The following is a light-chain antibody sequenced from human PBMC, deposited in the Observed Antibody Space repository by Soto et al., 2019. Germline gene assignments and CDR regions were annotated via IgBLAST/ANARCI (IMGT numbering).Light chain of an antibody. CDR3: QQYGSSPIT. V-gene: IGKV3-20*01. Sequence: EIVLTQSPGTLSLSPGERATLSCRASQSIISNYLAWYQQRPGQAPSLLIYGASSRATGIPDRFSGSGSGTDFTLTISTLEPEDFAVYYCQQYGSSPITFGQGTRLEIK. CDR1: QSIISNY. CDR2: GAS. J-gene: IGKJ5*01.